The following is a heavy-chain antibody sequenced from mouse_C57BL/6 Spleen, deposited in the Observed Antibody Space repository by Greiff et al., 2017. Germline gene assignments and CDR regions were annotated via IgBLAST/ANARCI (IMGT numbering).Heavy chain of an antibody. D-gene: IGHD2-4*01. J-gene: IGHJ3*01. CDR3: ARSDYDYEFAY. CDR1: GFNIKDYY. CDR2: IDPEEGET. V-gene: IGHV14-2*01. Sequence: EVKLQESGAELVKPGASVTFSCTASGFNIKDYYMHWVKQRTEQGLEWIGRIDPEEGETKYAPQFQGKATITADTDSNTAYLQLSSLTSEDTAVYYCARSDYDYEFAYWGQGTLVTVSA.